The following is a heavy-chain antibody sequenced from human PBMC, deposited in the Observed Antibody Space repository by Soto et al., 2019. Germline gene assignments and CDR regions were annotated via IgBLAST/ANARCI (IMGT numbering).Heavy chain of an antibody. CDR1: GYTFFKYF. J-gene: IGHJ3*01. CDR2: INPSRGSA. CDR3: ARPLIANTIDL. D-gene: IGHD2-21*01. V-gene: IGHV1-46*01. Sequence: GASVKISCKASGYTFFKYFIHWVRQAPGQGLEWIGIINPSRGSATYGPIFQGRVSLTTDMPTSTVYMELSSLRSEDTAIYYCARPLIANTIDLWGQGTSVTVS.